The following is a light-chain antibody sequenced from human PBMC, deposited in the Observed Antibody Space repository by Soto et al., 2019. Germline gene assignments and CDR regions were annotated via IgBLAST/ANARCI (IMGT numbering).Light chain of an antibody. CDR3: QQRSNWPPIT. CDR1: QSVSSY. CDR2: DAS. Sequence: EIVLTQSPATLSLSPGERATLSCRASQSVSSYLAWYQQKPGQAPRLLIYDASNRATGIPARFSGSGSGTDFTLTISSLEPEVFAVYYCQQRSNWPPITFGQGTRLVIK. V-gene: IGKV3-11*01. J-gene: IGKJ5*01.